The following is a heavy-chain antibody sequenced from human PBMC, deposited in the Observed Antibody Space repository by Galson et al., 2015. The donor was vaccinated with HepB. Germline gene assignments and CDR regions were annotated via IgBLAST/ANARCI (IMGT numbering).Heavy chain of an antibody. Sequence: SLRLSCAASGFTFSSYAMHWVRQAPGKGLEWVAVISYDGSNKYYADSVKGRFTISRDNSKNTLYLQMNSLRAEDTAVYYCARVGGEWPGPFDIWGQGTMVTVPS. J-gene: IGHJ3*02. D-gene: IGHD3-16*01. CDR1: GFTFSSYA. CDR3: ARVGGEWPGPFDI. V-gene: IGHV3-30*04. CDR2: ISYDGSNK.